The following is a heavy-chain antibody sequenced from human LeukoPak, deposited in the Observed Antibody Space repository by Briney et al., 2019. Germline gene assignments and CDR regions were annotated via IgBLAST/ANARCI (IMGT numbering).Heavy chain of an antibody. V-gene: IGHV1-2*02. Sequence: ASVKVSCKTSGYSFTDYYMHWVRQAPGQGLEWMGWINPNSGGASSAQKFQGRVTMTRDTSITTVFMEVSWLTSDDTAIYYCARADRLHGGPYLIGPWGQGTLVTVSS. J-gene: IGHJ5*02. CDR3: ARADRLHGGPYLIGP. D-gene: IGHD2-21*01. CDR1: GYSFTDYY. CDR2: INPNSGGA.